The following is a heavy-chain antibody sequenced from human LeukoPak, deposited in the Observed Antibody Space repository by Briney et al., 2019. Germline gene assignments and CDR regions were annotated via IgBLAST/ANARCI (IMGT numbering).Heavy chain of an antibody. J-gene: IGHJ3*02. CDR3: ARSPDAFDI. CDR2: IYPGDSDT. Sequence: AGGSLRHSCKGSGYSFTSYWIGWVRQMPGKGLEWMGIIYPGDSDTRYSPSFQVQVTISADKSISTAYLQWSSLKASDTAMYYCARSPDAFDIWGQGTMVTVSS. V-gene: IGHV5-51*01. CDR1: GYSFTSYW.